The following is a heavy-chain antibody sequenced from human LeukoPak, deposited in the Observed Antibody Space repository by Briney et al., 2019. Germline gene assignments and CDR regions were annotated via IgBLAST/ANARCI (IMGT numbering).Heavy chain of an antibody. Sequence: ASVRVSCKTSGYTFTDYDITWVRQAPGQGLEWMGWISAYNGNTNYAQKLQGRVTMTTDTSTSTAYMELRSLRSDDTAAYYCASGYLSGSTYYFDYWGQGTLVTVSS. CDR2: ISAYNGNT. J-gene: IGHJ4*02. CDR3: ASGYLSGSTYYFDY. D-gene: IGHD1-26*01. CDR1: GYTFTDYD. V-gene: IGHV1-18*01.